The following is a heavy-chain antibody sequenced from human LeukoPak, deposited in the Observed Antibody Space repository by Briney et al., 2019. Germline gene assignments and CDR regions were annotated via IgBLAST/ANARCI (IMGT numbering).Heavy chain of an antibody. CDR1: GHTFTGYY. CDR2: INPNSGGT. V-gene: IGHV1-2*02. CDR3: ARETGGYYYEAWVYYFDY. Sequence: ASVKVSCKASGHTFTGYYMHWVRQAPGQGLEWMGWINPNSGGTNYAQKFQGRVTMTRDTSISTAYMELSRLRSDDTAVYYCARETGGYYYEAWVYYFDYWGQGTLVTVSS. J-gene: IGHJ4*02. D-gene: IGHD3-22*01.